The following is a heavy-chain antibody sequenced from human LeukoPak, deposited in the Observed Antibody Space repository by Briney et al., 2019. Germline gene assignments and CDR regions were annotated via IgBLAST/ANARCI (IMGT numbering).Heavy chain of an antibody. CDR3: ARDHGSGGDC. CDR2: IKQDGSEK. J-gene: IGHJ4*02. D-gene: IGHD1-26*01. V-gene: IGHV3-7*01. Sequence: GGSPRLSCAASGFTFSSYWMTWVRQAPGKGLEWVANIKQDGSEKSCVDSVTGRFTISRDNARNSLYLQMNSLRAEDTAVYYCARDHGSGGDCWGQGTLVTVSS. CDR1: GFTFSSYW.